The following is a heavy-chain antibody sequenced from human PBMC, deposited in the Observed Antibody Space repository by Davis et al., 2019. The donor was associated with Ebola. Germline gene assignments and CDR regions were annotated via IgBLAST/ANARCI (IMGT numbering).Heavy chain of an antibody. CDR3: AKVYIVATIDY. Sequence: LKISCAASGFTFSSYAMSWVRQAPGKGLEWVSAISGSGGSTYYADSVKGRFTISRDNSKNTLYLQMNSLRAEDTAVYYCAKVYIVATIDYWGQGTLVTVSS. CDR2: ISGSGGST. CDR1: GFTFSSYA. V-gene: IGHV3-23*01. J-gene: IGHJ4*02. D-gene: IGHD5-12*01.